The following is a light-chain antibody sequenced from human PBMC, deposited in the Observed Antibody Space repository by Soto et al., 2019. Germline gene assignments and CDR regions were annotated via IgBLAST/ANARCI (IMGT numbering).Light chain of an antibody. CDR3: QQRSNWPPIT. CDR2: DAS. CDR1: QSVGTY. Sequence: DIVLTQSPATLSLSPGERATLSCRASQSVGTYLAWYQQKPGQAPRLLIYDASHRITGIPARFSGSGSGTDFTLTISSLEPEDFAVYYCQQRSNWPPITFGQGTRLEI. V-gene: IGKV3-11*01. J-gene: IGKJ5*01.